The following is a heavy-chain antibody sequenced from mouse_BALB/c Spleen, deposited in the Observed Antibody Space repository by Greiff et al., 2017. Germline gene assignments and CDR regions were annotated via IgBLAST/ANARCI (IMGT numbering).Heavy chain of an antibody. Sequence: EVQVVESGAELVKPGASVKLSCTASGFNIKDTYMHWVKQRPEQGLEWIGRIDPANGNTKYDPKFQGKATITADTSSNTAYLQLSSLTSEDTAVYYCARWGRFITTVRDMDYWGQGTSVTVSS. CDR3: ARWGRFITTVRDMDY. D-gene: IGHD1-1*01. CDR2: IDPANGNT. V-gene: IGHV14-3*02. J-gene: IGHJ4*01. CDR1: GFNIKDTY.